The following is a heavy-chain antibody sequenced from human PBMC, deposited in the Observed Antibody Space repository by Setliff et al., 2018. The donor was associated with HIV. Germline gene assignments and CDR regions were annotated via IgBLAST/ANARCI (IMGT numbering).Heavy chain of an antibody. V-gene: IGHV3-21*01. CDR3: AAQGVL. J-gene: IGHJ4*02. CDR1: GFTFRNYN. CDR2: ISIGSGAAI. Sequence: PGGSLRLSCAASGFTFRNYNFNWVRQAPGRGLEWVSSISIGSGAAIYYADSVQGRFTISRDNSKNSLYLQMNGLRVEDTAVYFCAAQGVLWGQGTQVTVSS.